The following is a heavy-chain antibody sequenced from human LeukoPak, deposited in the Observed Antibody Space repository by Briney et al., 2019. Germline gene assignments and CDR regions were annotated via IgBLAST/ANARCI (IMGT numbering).Heavy chain of an antibody. Sequence: PSETLSLTCTVSGGSISSSSYYWGWIRQPPGKDLQWIGTIYYSGSTFYNPSLKSRVIISVDTSKNQFSLKLSSVTAADTAVYYCARTPYYDYVRGSYRYELYYFDYWGQGTLVTVSS. J-gene: IGHJ4*02. D-gene: IGHD3-16*02. V-gene: IGHV4-39*01. CDR3: ARTPYYDYVRGSYRYELYYFDY. CDR2: IYYSGST. CDR1: GGSISSSSYY.